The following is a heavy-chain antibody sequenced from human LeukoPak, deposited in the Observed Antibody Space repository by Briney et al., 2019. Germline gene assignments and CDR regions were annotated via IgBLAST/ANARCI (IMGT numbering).Heavy chain of an antibody. CDR2: ISSGSRTI. V-gene: IGHV3-48*01. D-gene: IGHD6-6*01. Sequence: PGGSLRLSCVASGFTFSSYSINWVRQAPGKGLEWVSYISSGSRTIYYADSVKGRFTISRDNSKNTLYLQMNSLRADDTAVYYCARDGEFEYSSSSLDYWGQGTLVTVSS. CDR1: GFTFSSYS. J-gene: IGHJ4*02. CDR3: ARDGEFEYSSSSLDY.